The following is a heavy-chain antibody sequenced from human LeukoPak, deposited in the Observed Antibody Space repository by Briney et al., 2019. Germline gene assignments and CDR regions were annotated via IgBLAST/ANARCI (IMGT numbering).Heavy chain of an antibody. Sequence: SETLSLTCTVSGGSISSGGYYWSWIRQHPGKGLEWIGNIYYSGSTYYNPSLKSRVTISVDTSKNQFSLKLSSVTAADTAVYYCARAPVKLPLDYWGQGTLVTVSS. CDR3: ARAPVKLPLDY. CDR2: IYYSGST. CDR1: GGSISSGGYY. V-gene: IGHV4-31*03. J-gene: IGHJ4*02. D-gene: IGHD3-10*01.